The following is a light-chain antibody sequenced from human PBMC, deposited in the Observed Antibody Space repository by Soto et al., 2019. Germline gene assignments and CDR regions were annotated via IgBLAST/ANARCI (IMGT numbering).Light chain of an antibody. CDR1: QSVSSN. J-gene: IGKJ1*01. V-gene: IGKV3-11*01. Sequence: EIVMTQSPATLSVSPGERATLSCRASQSVSSNLAWYPQNPGQAPRLLIYGASTRATGVPARFSGSGSGTDFTLTISALDPADFGLYYCQQRLNWPPGFGQGTKVDI. CDR2: GAS. CDR3: QQRLNWPPG.